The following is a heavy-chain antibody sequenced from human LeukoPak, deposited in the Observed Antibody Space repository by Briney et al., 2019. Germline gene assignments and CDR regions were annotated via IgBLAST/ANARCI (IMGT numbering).Heavy chain of an antibody. CDR2: IIPIFGTA. J-gene: IGHJ3*02. CDR1: GATFSSYA. V-gene: IGHV1-69*05. CDR3: AREGGLGAFDI. D-gene: IGHD3-16*01. Sequence: SVKVSCKASGATFSSYAISWVRQAPGQGLEWMGRIIPIFGTANYAQKFPGRVTITTDEYTTTAYMELSSLRSEDKAVYYCAREGGLGAFDICGEGKMVTVSS.